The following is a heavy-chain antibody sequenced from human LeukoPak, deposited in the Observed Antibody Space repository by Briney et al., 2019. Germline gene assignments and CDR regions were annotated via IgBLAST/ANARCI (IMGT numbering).Heavy chain of an antibody. Sequence: GGSLRLSCAPSGFTLSSYAMTWVRQAPGKGLEWVSSIGSSGSTYHADSVKGRFTISRDNSKSTLYLHMTSLRAEDTAVYYCAKGTSWMSPYYYMEDWGTGTTVTVSS. V-gene: IGHV3-23*01. CDR2: IGSSGST. J-gene: IGHJ6*03. CDR3: AKGTSWMSPYYYMED. D-gene: IGHD1-14*01. CDR1: GFTLSSYA.